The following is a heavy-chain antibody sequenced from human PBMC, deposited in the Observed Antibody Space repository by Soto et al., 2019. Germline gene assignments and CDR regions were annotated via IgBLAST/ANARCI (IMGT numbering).Heavy chain of an antibody. CDR3: ARIAWGWGFLEWLFTGWFDP. V-gene: IGHV2-26*01. CDR1: GFSLSNARMG. J-gene: IGHJ5*02. D-gene: IGHD3-3*01. Sequence: SGPTLVNPTETLTLTCTVSGFSLSNARMGVSWIRQPPGKALEWLAHIFSNDEKSYSTSLKSRLTISKDTSKSQVVLTMTNMDPVDTATYYCARIAWGWGFLEWLFTGWFDPWGQGTLVTVSS. CDR2: IFSNDEK.